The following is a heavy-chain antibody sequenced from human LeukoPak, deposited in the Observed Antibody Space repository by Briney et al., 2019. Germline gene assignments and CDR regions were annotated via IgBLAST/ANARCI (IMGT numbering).Heavy chain of an antibody. CDR2: IIPIFSTA. J-gene: IGHJ4*02. CDR1: GGTFSSYA. D-gene: IGHD5-18*01. Sequence: GASVKVSCKASGGTFSSYAISWVRQAPGQGLEWMGGIIPIFSTANYAQKFQGRVTITADESTSTAYMELSSLRSEDTAVYYCARDIGGYPDYWGQGTLVTVSS. CDR3: ARDIGGYPDY. V-gene: IGHV1-69*13.